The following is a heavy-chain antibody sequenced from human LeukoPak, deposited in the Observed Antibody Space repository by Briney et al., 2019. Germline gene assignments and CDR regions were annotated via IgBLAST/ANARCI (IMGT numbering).Heavy chain of an antibody. V-gene: IGHV3-13*04. J-gene: IGHJ4*02. Sequence: GGSLRLSCAASGFTFSSYDMQWVRQAAGGGLEWVSSIDLTGDTYYIGSVKGRFTISRENAKSSLYLQMNSLRAGDTAVYYCVRAHDSSGFDYWGQGILVTVSS. CDR2: IDLTGDT. CDR3: VRAHDSSGFDY. CDR1: GFTFSSYD. D-gene: IGHD3-22*01.